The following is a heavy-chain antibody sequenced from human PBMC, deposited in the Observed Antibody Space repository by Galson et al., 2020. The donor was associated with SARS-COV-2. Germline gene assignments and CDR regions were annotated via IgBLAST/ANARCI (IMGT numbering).Heavy chain of an antibody. D-gene: IGHD3-22*01. CDR1: GYTLTELS. CDR3: ATDLWYYYDSRSGGSNY. Sequence: SVKVSCKVSGYTLTELSMHWVRQAPGKGLEWMGGFDPEDGETIYAQKFQGRVTMTEYTSTDTAYMELSSLRSEDTAVYYCATDLWYYYDSRSGGSNYWGQGTLVTVSS. CDR2: FDPEDGET. J-gene: IGHJ4*02. V-gene: IGHV1-24*01.